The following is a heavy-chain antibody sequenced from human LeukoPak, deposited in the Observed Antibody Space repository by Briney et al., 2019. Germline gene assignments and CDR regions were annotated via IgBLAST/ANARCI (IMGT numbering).Heavy chain of an antibody. CDR2: INHSGST. Sequence: PSETLSLTCAVYGGSFSGYYWSWIRQPPGKGLEWIGEINHSGSTNYNPSLKSRVTISVDTSKNQFSLKLSSVTAADTAVYYCARGRGYSYGKRAFDIRGQGTMVTVSS. J-gene: IGHJ3*02. D-gene: IGHD5-18*01. CDR3: ARGRGYSYGKRAFDI. CDR1: GGSFSGYY. V-gene: IGHV4-34*01.